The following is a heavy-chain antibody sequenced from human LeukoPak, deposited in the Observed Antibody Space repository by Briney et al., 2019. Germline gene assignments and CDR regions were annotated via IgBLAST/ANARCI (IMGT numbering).Heavy chain of an antibody. CDR2: IYYSGST. D-gene: IGHD2-2*01. Sequence: KPSETLSLTCTVSGGSISSYYWSWIRQPPGKGLEWIGYIYYSGSTNYNPSLKSRVTISVDTSKNQFSLKLSSVTAADTAVYYCAREKGIVVVPAAIPEAYWYFDLWGRGTLVTVSS. V-gene: IGHV4-59*12. CDR3: AREKGIVVVPAAIPEAYWYFDL. J-gene: IGHJ2*01. CDR1: GGSISSYY.